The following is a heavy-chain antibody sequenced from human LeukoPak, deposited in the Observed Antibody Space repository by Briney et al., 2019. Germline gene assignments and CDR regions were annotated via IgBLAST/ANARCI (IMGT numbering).Heavy chain of an antibody. J-gene: IGHJ6*03. Sequence: GGSLRLSCAASRFTFNRYALSWVRQAPRKGLEWVSSISGSGGGTFYASSVRGRFTISRDNSKDTVFLQMNGLRAEDTAMYYCAKWDENFYYMDVWGQGTTVTVSS. CDR1: RFTFNRYA. CDR3: AKWDENFYYMDV. V-gene: IGHV3-23*01. CDR2: ISGSGGGT. D-gene: IGHD1-26*01.